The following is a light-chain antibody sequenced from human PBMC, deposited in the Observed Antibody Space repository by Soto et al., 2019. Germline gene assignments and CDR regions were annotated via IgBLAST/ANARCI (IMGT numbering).Light chain of an antibody. J-gene: IGKJ2*01. CDR1: QSLVHTDGNTY. Sequence: DVVMTQSPLSLPVTLGQPASISCGSSQSLVHTDGNTYLNWFRLRRGQSPRRLIYKVSNRDSGVPNRFSGGGYGTDFTLKIIRVAAEDVGVYYCMQATHWPYTFGQGTKLEIK. CDR3: MQATHWPYT. CDR2: KVS. V-gene: IGKV2-30*02.